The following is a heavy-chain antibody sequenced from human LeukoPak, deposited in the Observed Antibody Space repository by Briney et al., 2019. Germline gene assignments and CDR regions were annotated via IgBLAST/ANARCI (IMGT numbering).Heavy chain of an antibody. Sequence: SETLSLTCAVYGGSFSGYYWSWIRQPPGKGLEWIGEINHSGSTNYNPPLKSRVTISVDTSKNQFPLKLSSVTAADTAVYYCARGRSWVGYYMDVWGKGTTVTVSS. D-gene: IGHD1-26*01. J-gene: IGHJ6*03. V-gene: IGHV4-34*01. CDR2: INHSGST. CDR1: GGSFSGYY. CDR3: ARGRSWVGYYMDV.